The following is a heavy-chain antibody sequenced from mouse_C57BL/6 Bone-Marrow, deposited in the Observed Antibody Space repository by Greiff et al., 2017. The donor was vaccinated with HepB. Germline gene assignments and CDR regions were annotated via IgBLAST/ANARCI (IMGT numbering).Heavy chain of an antibody. J-gene: IGHJ3*01. D-gene: IGHD1-1*01. V-gene: IGHV1-81*01. CDR2: IYPRSGNT. CDR1: GYTFTSYG. Sequence: QVQLKESGAELARPGASVKLSCKASGYTFTSYGISWVKQGTGQGLEWIGEIYPRSGNTYYNEKFKGKATLTADKSSSTAYMELRSLTSEDSAVYFCARDYYYGSSYVWFAYWGQGTLVTVSA. CDR3: ARDYYYGSSYVWFAY.